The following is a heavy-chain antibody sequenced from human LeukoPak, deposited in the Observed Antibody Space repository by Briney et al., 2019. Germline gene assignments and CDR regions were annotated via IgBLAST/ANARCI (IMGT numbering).Heavy chain of an antibody. D-gene: IGHD3-10*01. CDR1: GFTFSNYA. CDR2: ISGTGDTT. J-gene: IGHJ4*02. CDR3: TKGGWGTVLDY. V-gene: IGHV3-23*01. Sequence: GGSLRLSCAASGFTFSNYAMSWVRQAPGEGLEWVSTISGTGDTTYYADSLKGRLTISRDNSKNTLYLQMSSLRADDTAVYYCTKGGWGTVLDYWGQGALVTVSS.